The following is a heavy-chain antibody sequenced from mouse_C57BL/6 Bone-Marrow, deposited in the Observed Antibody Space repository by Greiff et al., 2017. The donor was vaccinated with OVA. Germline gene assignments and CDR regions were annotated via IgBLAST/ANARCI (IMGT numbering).Heavy chain of an antibody. Sequence: QVQLQQPGAELVRPGSSVKLSCKASGYTFTSYWMHWVKQRPIQGLEWIGNIDPSDSETHYNQKFKDKATLTVDKSSSTAYMQLSSLTSEDSAVYYCARSLDYGSSLYFDYWGQGTTLTVSS. J-gene: IGHJ2*01. CDR3: ARSLDYGSSLYFDY. CDR2: IDPSDSET. D-gene: IGHD1-1*01. V-gene: IGHV1-52*01. CDR1: GYTFTSYW.